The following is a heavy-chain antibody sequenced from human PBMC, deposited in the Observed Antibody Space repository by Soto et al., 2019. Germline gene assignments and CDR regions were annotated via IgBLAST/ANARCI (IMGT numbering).Heavy chain of an antibody. D-gene: IGHD4-17*01. CDR1: GGSISSYY. Sequence: QVQLQESGPGLVKPSETLSLTCTVSGGSISSYYWSWIRQPQGKGLEWIGYIYYSGSTNYNPSLKSRVTISVDTSKNQFSLKLSSVTAADTAVYYCARNTVTTFYYYGMDVWGQGTTVTVSS. J-gene: IGHJ6*02. CDR3: ARNTVTTFYYYGMDV. CDR2: IYYSGST. V-gene: IGHV4-59*01.